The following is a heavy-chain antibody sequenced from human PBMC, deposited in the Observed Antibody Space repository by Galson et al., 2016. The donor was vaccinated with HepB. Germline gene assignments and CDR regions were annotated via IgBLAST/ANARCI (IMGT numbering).Heavy chain of an antibody. CDR3: ARESGGQKKLARSDY. D-gene: IGHD3-10*01. CDR1: GGSFNGYY. Sequence: SETLSLTCAVYGGSFNGYYWTWVRQPPGKGLEWLGEINPSGTTRYDPSLESRVIISVDASKNQFSLKVTSVTAADTGVYYCARESGGQKKLARSDYWGQGTLVTVSS. J-gene: IGHJ4*02. V-gene: IGHV4-34*01. CDR2: INPSGTT.